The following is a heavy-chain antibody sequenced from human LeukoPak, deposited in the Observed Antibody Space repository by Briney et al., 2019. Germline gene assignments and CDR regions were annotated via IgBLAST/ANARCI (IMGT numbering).Heavy chain of an antibody. CDR2: ISPDGGGT. D-gene: IGHD3-10*01. Sequence: GASVKVSCKASGFTFIGYYMHWVRQAPGQGLEWMGWISPDGGGTNYAQKFQGRVTMTRDTSISTAYMELSSLTSDDTAVYYCAREEGSNWGQGTLVTVSS. V-gene: IGHV1-2*02. J-gene: IGHJ4*02. CDR3: AREEGSN. CDR1: GFTFIGYY.